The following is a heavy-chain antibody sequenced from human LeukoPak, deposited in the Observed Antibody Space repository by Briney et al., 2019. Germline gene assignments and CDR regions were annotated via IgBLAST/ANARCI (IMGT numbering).Heavy chain of an antibody. D-gene: IGHD6-19*01. CDR1: GGSFSGYY. CDR2: INHSGST. J-gene: IGHJ6*04. CDR3: ARLGSGRPLDV. V-gene: IGHV4-34*01. Sequence: SETLSLTCAVYGGSFSGYYWSWLRQPPGKGLEWIGEINHSGSTNYNPSLKSRVTISVDTSKNQFSLKLSSVTAADTAVYYCARLGSGRPLDVWGKGTTVTISS.